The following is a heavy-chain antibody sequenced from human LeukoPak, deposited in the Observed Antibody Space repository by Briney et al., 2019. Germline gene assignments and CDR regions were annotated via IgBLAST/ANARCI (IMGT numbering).Heavy chain of an antibody. J-gene: IGHJ4*02. V-gene: IGHV4-39*07. CDR2: IYYSGST. D-gene: IGHD4-17*01. CDR1: GGSISSSSYY. CDR3: ARGADYGLYYFDY. Sequence: PSETLSLTCTVSGGSISSSSYYWGWIRQPPGKGLEWIGSIYYSGSTYNNPSLKSRVTISVDTSKNQFSLKLSSVTAADTAVYYCARGADYGLYYFDYWGQGTLVTVSS.